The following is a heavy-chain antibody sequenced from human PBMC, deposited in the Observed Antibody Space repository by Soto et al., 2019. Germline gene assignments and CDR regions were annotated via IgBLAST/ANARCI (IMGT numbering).Heavy chain of an antibody. CDR3: AADLPNWGAYAFDY. V-gene: IGHV3-15*07. J-gene: IGHJ4*02. CDR1: GFTFTNAW. Sequence: EVQLVESGGGLVEPGGSLRLSGAASGFTFTNAWLNWVRQAPGKGLEWVGRIKSKNDGGTTDYAAPVKGRFTISRDDSENTVYLQMNSLKTEDTAVYYCAADLPNWGAYAFDYWGQGTLVTVSS. CDR2: IKSKNDGGTT. D-gene: IGHD7-27*01.